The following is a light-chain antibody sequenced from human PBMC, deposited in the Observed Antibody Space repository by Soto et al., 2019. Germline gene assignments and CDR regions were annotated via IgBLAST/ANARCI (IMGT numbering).Light chain of an antibody. CDR1: QGISNY. CDR3: QQLNNLPPFT. Sequence: IKLTQSPSSLSASIGDRVTITCRASQGISNYLAWYQQKPGKAPKLLIYGAVTLQSGVPSRFSGSGSGTDFTLTISSLQPDDLATYYCQQLNNLPPFTFGPGTKVDLK. V-gene: IGKV1-9*01. CDR2: GAV. J-gene: IGKJ3*01.